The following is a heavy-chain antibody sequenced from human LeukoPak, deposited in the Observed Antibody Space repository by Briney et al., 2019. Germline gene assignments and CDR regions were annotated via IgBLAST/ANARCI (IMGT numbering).Heavy chain of an antibody. CDR2: INPSGGST. CDR1: GGTFSSYA. Sequence: ASVKVSCKASGGTFSSYAISWVRQAPGQGLEWMGIINPSGGSTSYAQKFQGRVTMTRDTSTSTVYMELSSLRSEDTAVYYCARGYDSSGLGGGYWGQGTLVTVSS. V-gene: IGHV1-46*01. J-gene: IGHJ4*02. CDR3: ARGYDSSGLGGGY. D-gene: IGHD3-22*01.